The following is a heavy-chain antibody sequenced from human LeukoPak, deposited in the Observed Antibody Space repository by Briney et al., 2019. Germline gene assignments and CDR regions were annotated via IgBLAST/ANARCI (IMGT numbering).Heavy chain of an antibody. Sequence: PSETLSLTCTVSGGSISSSSYYWGWIRQPPGKGLEWIGSIYYSGSTYYNPSLKSRVTISVDTSKNQFSLKLSSVTAADTAVYYCARVYYYYDSSGQRGGDAFDIWGQGTMVTVSS. D-gene: IGHD3-22*01. CDR1: GGSISSSSYY. CDR2: IYYSGST. CDR3: ARVYYYYDSSGQRGGDAFDI. V-gene: IGHV4-39*07. J-gene: IGHJ3*02.